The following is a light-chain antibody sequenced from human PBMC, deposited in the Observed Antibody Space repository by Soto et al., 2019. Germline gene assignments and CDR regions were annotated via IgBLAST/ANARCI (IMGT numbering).Light chain of an antibody. CDR3: TSYSSSDIFYV. J-gene: IGLJ1*01. CDR2: QVT. V-gene: IGLV2-14*01. CDR1: SSDIGGYYY. Sequence: QLVLTQPASVSGSPGQSITISCTGTSSDIGGYYYVSWYQHHPGKAPKLLIYQVTNRPSRVSNRFSGSKSGNTASLTISGLQADDEADYYCTSYSSSDIFYVFGTGTKVTVL.